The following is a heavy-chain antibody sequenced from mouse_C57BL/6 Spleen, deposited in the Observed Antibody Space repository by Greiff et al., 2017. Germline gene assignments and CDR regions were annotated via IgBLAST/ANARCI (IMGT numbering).Heavy chain of an antibody. J-gene: IGHJ3*01. CDR2: INPSNGGT. Sequence: VQLQQPGTELVKPGASVKLSCKASGYTFTSYWMHWVKQRPGQGLEWIGNINPSNGGTNYNEKLKSKATLTVDKSSSTAYMQLSSLTSEDSAVYYCARAREEYGYDGWFAYWGQGTLVTVSA. V-gene: IGHV1-53*01. CDR3: ARAREEYGYDGWFAY. D-gene: IGHD2-2*01. CDR1: GYTFTSYW.